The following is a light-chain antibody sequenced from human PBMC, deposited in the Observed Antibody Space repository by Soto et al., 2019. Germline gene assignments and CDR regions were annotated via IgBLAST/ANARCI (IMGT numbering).Light chain of an antibody. Sequence: QSALTQPASVSGSPGQSITISCTGTSSDVGGYNYVSWYQQHPGKAPKLMIYDVSNRPSGVSNRFSGSKSGNTASLTISGLQAEDEADYYCNSYTRSSTPYVFGVGTQLTVL. CDR3: NSYTRSSTPYV. V-gene: IGLV2-14*03. J-gene: IGLJ1*01. CDR1: SSDVGGYNY. CDR2: DVS.